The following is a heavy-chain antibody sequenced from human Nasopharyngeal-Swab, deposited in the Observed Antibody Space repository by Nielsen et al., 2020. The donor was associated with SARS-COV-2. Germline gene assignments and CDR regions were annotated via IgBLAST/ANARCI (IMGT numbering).Heavy chain of an antibody. J-gene: IGHJ4*02. CDR2: IYYSGTT. V-gene: IGHV4-30-4*01. Sequence: WIRQPPGKGLEWIGYIYYSGTTYYNPSLKSRVTISLDMSKNQFSLSLTSVTAADTAVYYCARGVYVWGGSLSVEYWGQGTLVTVSS. D-gene: IGHD3-16*01. CDR3: ARGVYVWGGSLSVEY.